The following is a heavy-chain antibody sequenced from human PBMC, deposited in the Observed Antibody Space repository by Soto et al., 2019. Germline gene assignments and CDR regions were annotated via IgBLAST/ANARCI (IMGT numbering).Heavy chain of an antibody. CDR3: ARDGNYYDSSGFWP. Sequence: NWVRQAPGKGLEWISYISSSSMTIYYADSVKDRFIISRDNAKNSLYLQMNSLRDEDTAVYYCARDGNYYDSSGFWPWGQGTMVTVSS. D-gene: IGHD3-22*01. J-gene: IGHJ3*01. V-gene: IGHV3-48*02. CDR2: ISSSSMTI.